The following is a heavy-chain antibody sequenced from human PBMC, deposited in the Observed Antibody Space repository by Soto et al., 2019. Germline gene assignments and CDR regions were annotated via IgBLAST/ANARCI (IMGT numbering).Heavy chain of an antibody. D-gene: IGHD3-3*01. CDR3: ARDQYDFWSGYYDY. CDR2: IYYSGST. CDR1: GGSISSGDYY. V-gene: IGHV4-30-4*01. Sequence: PSETLSLTCTVSGGSISSGDYYWSWIRQPPGKGLEWIGYIYYSGSTYYNPSLKSRVTISVDTSKNQFSLKLSSVTAADTAVYYCARDQYDFWSGYYDYWGQGTLVTVSS. J-gene: IGHJ4*02.